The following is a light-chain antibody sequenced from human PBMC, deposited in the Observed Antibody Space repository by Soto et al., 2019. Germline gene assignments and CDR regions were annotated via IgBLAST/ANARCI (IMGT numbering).Light chain of an antibody. CDR3: QQRSNWPPYT. CDR2: DAS. J-gene: IGKJ2*01. V-gene: IGKV3-11*01. Sequence: EIVLTQSPATLSLSPGERATLSCRASQSVSSYLAWYQQKPGQAPRLLIYDASNRATGIPARFSGSGSGTDFTLTISSLEPEDFAVHYCQQRSNWPPYTFGSGTKLEIK. CDR1: QSVSSY.